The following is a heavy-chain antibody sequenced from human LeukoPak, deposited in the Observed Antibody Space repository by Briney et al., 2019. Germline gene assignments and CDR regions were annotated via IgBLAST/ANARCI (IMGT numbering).Heavy chain of an antibody. Sequence: PSETLSLTCTVSGGSISISTYYWGWIRQPPGEGLEWIGSIYYSGNTYYNPSLKSRVTISVDTSKNQFSLKLSSVTAADTAVYYCARHGSDYRAYFDYWGQGTLVAVSS. CDR2: IYYSGNT. V-gene: IGHV4-39*01. CDR3: ARHGSDYRAYFDY. J-gene: IGHJ4*02. D-gene: IGHD4/OR15-4a*01. CDR1: GGSISISTYY.